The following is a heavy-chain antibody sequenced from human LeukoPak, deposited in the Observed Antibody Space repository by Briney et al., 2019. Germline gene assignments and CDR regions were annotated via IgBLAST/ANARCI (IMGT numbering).Heavy chain of an antibody. CDR1: GYTFTSYG. V-gene: IGHV1-18*01. CDR3: AREATYYDSSGYQLDH. D-gene: IGHD3-22*01. Sequence: APVKVSCKASGYTFTSYGISWVRQAPGQGIEWMGWISAYNGNTNYAQKLQGRVTMTTDTSTSTAYMELRSLRSDDTAVYYCAREATYYDSSGYQLDHWGQGTLVTVSS. CDR2: ISAYNGNT. J-gene: IGHJ4*02.